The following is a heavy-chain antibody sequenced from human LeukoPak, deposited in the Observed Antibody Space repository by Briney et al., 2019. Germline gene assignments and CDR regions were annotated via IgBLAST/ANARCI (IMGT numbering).Heavy chain of an antibody. V-gene: IGHV3-74*01. CDR3: ARRITMVRGVLYNWFDP. CDR2: IKGDGIET. CDR1: GFTFSGSW. Sequence: GGSLTLSCAASGFTFSGSWMHWVRQAPGKGLVWVSRIKGDGIETNYADSVKGRFTVSRDNAKNSLYLQMNSLRAEDTAVYYCARRITMVRGVLYNWFDPWGQGTLVTVSP. J-gene: IGHJ5*02. D-gene: IGHD3-10*01.